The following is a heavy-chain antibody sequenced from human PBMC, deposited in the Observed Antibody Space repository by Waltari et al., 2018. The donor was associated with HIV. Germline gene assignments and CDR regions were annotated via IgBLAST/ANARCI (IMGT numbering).Heavy chain of an antibody. Sequence: EVQLVESGGGLVQPGGSLRLSCAASGFTFSCYWVRWVGQAPGKGLEWVANIKQDGSEKYYVDSVNGRFTISRDNAENSLYLQMNSLRAEDTAVYYCARGGFYGSGSKVNWGQGTLVTVSS. D-gene: IGHD3-10*01. CDR1: GFTFSCYW. J-gene: IGHJ4*02. V-gene: IGHV3-7*04. CDR3: ARGGFYGSGSKVN. CDR2: IKQDGSEK.